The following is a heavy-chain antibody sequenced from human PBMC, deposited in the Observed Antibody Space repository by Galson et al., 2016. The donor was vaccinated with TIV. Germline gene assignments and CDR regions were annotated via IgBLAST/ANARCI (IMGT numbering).Heavy chain of an antibody. CDR2: VYPNSGGA. Sequence: QSGAEVKMPGESLTIPCKASGYTFTAYYVHWIRQAPGQGLEWMGWVYPNSGGAILAPKFEGRVIMTRDTSINTAYMELTSLTSDDTAVYYCAKIDSSGYNYGGRFVYWGQGTLVTVSS. D-gene: IGHD3-22*01. CDR1: GYTFTAYY. V-gene: IGHV1-2*02. J-gene: IGHJ4*02. CDR3: AKIDSSGYNYGGRFVY.